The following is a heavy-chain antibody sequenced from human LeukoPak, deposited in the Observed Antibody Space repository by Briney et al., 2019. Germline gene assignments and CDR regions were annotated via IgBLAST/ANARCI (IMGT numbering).Heavy chain of an antibody. D-gene: IGHD7-27*01. CDR1: GGSISSGGYY. CDR2: IYYSGST. J-gene: IGHJ4*02. Sequence: SETLSLTCTVSGGSISSGGYYWSWIRQHPGKGLEWIGYIYYSGSTYYNPSLKSRVTISVDTSKNQFSLKLSSVTAADTAVYYCASPITGDVEGVFDYWGQGTLVTVSS. CDR3: ASPITGDVEGVFDY. V-gene: IGHV4-31*03.